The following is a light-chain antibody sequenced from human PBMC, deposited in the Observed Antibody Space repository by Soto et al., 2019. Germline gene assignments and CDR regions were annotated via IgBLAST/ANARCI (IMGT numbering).Light chain of an antibody. CDR1: SSDVGAYNY. V-gene: IGLV2-14*01. CDR2: DDT. J-gene: IGLJ3*02. CDR3: CSFTSSSTWV. Sequence: QSALTQPASVSGSPGQSITISCTGTSSDVGAYNYVSWYQQHPGKAPKLMIYDDTNRPSQVSNRFSGSKSGTTASLIISGLQAEDEAHYYCCSFTSSSTWVFGGGTQVTVL.